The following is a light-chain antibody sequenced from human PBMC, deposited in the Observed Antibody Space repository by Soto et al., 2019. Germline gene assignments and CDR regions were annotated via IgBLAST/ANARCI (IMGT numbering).Light chain of an antibody. CDR3: QQGNSVPALT. CDR1: QHIQSW. J-gene: IGKJ4*01. CDR2: AAS. V-gene: IGKV1-12*01. Sequence: DIQMTQSPSSVSASVGDRVTITCRASQHIQSWLAWYQQKLGKAPKLLIFAASSLQSGVPSRFSGSGSGTYFTLTISSLQPEDVATYYCQQGNSVPALTFGGGTKVEIK.